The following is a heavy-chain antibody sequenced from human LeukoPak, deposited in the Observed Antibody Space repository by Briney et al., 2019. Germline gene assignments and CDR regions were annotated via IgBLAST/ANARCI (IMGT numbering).Heavy chain of an antibody. CDR3: ARRSYYGSGSYAFDY. V-gene: IGHV4-39*01. D-gene: IGHD3-10*01. Sequence: KPSETLSLTCTVSGDSISTSNSYWGWILQPPGKGLEWIGSIYYSGNTYYNASLESRVTISVDTSKNQFSLKLSSVTAADTAVYYCARRSYYGSGSYAFDYWGQGTLVTVSS. CDR1: GDSISTSNSY. CDR2: IYYSGNT. J-gene: IGHJ4*02.